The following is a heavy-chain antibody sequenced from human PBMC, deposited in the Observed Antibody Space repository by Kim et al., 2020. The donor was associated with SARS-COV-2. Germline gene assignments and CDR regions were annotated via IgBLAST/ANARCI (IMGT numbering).Heavy chain of an antibody. CDR1: GGSISSYY. CDR2: IYYSGST. J-gene: IGHJ6*02. CDR3: TRSGNYYYYGMDV. Sequence: ETLSLTCTASGGSISSYYWSWIRQPPGKGLEWIGYIYYSGSTNYNPSLKSRVTISVDTSKNQFSLKLSSVTAADTAVYYCTRSGNYYYYGMDVWGQGTTVTVSS. D-gene: IGHD3-10*01. V-gene: IGHV4-59*01.